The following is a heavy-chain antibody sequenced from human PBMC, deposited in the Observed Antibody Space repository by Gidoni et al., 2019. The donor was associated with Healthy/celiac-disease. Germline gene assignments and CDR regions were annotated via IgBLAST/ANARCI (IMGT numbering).Heavy chain of an antibody. CDR2: ISGSGGST. CDR3: AKIRFYDSSGYYYLNGMDV. D-gene: IGHD3-22*01. CDR1: GFTFSSYS. J-gene: IGHJ6*02. Sequence: EVQLLESGGGLVQPWGSLRLSCSASGFTFSSYSMSWVRQAPGKGLEWVSAISGSGGSTYYAESVKGRFTISRDNSKNTLYLQMNSLRDEDTAVYYCAKIRFYDSSGYYYLNGMDVWGQGTTVTVSS. V-gene: IGHV3-23*01.